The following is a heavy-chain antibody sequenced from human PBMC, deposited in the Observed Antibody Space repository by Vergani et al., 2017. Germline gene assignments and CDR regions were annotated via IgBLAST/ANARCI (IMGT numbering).Heavy chain of an antibody. J-gene: IGHJ4*02. V-gene: IGHV3-74*01. D-gene: IGHD4-17*01. CDR1: GFTFSSYW. CDR2: INSDGSST. CDR3: ARGIYGERGYYFDY. Sequence: EVQLVASGGGLVPPGGSLRLSCAASGFTFSSYWMHWVRQAPGKGLVWVSRINSDGSSTSYADSVKGRFTISRDNAKNTLYLQMNSLRAEDTAVYYCARGIYGERGYYFDYWGQGTLVTVSS.